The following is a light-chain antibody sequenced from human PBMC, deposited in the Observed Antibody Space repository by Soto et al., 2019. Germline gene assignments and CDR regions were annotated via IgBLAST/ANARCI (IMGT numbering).Light chain of an antibody. J-gene: IGLJ2*01. CDR2: DDN. V-gene: IGLV1-51*01. CDR1: SSDITNNY. CDR3: GTWDSRLSAWI. Sequence: QSVLTQPPSVSAAPGQRVTISCSGVSSDITNNYVSWYQQLPGTAPKLLIYDDNKRPSGIPDRFSGSNSGTSATLVITGLQTGDEADYYCGTWDSRLSAWIFGGGTKLTVL.